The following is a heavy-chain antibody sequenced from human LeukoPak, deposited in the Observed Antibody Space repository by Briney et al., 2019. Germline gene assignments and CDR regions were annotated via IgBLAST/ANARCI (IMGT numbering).Heavy chain of an antibody. CDR3: AKDISPYSSSCSDY. D-gene: IGHD6-13*01. CDR2: ISGGGGST. CDR1: GFTFRSYA. V-gene: IGHV3-23*01. J-gene: IGHJ4*02. Sequence: GGSLRLSCAASGFTFRSYAMSWVRQAPGKGLEWVSGISGGGGSTYYADSVKGRFTISSDNSKNTLYLQMNSLRAEDTAVYYCAKDISPYSSSCSDYWGQGTLVTVSS.